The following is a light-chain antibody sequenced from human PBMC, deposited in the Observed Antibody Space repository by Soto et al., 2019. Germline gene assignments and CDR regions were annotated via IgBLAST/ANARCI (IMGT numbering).Light chain of an antibody. J-gene: IGLJ3*02. V-gene: IGLV1-47*01. Sequence: QSVLTQPPSASGTPGQRVTISCSGSTANIGSNYVDWYQELPEAGPKLLIYKDDKRPSGVPDRFSASRSASSASLAISGLRSDDEATYLCGTWDDSQTTWMFGGGTKLTVL. CDR1: TANIGSNY. CDR3: GTWDDSQTTWM. CDR2: KDD.